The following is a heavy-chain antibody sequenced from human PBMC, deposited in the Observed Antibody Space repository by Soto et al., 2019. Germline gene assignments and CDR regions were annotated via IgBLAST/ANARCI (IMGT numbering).Heavy chain of an antibody. V-gene: IGHV3-33*01. CDR3: TRDPNLGVVVPADIGWFDP. Sequence: QVQLVGSGGGVVQPGRSLRLSCAASGFPFSSYGMHWVRQAPGKGLEWVAVIWYDGSNTYYADAVKGRFTISRANSKNKRYLQINLLRAEHTAVYYWTRDPNLGVVVPADIGWFDPWGQGTLVTVSS. CDR2: IWYDGSNT. D-gene: IGHD2-2*01. J-gene: IGHJ5*02. CDR1: GFPFSSYG.